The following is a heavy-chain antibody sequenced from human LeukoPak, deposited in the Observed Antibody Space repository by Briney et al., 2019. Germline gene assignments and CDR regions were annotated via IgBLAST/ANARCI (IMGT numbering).Heavy chain of an antibody. V-gene: IGHV3-23*01. D-gene: IGHD3-3*02. CDR3: AKHAFLEWLAPFDY. Sequence: PGGSLRVSCAASGFTFSSYAMTWVRQAPGKGLEWVSAISGSGASTYYADSVKGRFTISRDKSKNTLYLQMNSLRAEDTAVYYCAKHAFLEWLAPFDYWGRGTLVTVSS. J-gene: IGHJ4*02. CDR1: GFTFSSYA. CDR2: ISGSGAST.